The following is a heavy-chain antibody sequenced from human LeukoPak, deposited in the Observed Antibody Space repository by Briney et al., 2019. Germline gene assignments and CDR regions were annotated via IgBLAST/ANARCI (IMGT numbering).Heavy chain of an antibody. CDR3: ARWGHSGTSTIDAFDI. D-gene: IGHD1-26*01. CDR2: IYYSGST. V-gene: IGHV4-39*07. J-gene: IGHJ3*02. CDR1: GGSISSSSYY. Sequence: PSETLSLTCTVSGGSISSSSYYWGWIRQPPGKGLEWIGSIYYSGSTYYNPSLKSRVTISVDTSKNQFSLKLSSVTAADTAVYYCARWGHSGTSTIDAFDIWGQGTLVTVSS.